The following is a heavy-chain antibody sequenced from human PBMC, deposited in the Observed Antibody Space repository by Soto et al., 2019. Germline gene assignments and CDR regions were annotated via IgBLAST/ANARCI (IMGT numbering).Heavy chain of an antibody. J-gene: IGHJ6*02. CDR1: GYTFTSYY. V-gene: IGHV1-46*04. Sequence: GASVKVSCEASGYTFTSYYMHWVRQAPGQGLEWMXWXHXXXDXTXXXKXXXXRVTISSDTSASTVYMELISLTFEDTPMYYCTRDGEVGSPFGMDVWGQGTTVTVSS. CDR2: XHXXXDXT. CDR3: TRDGEVGSPFGMDV. D-gene: IGHD3-10*01.